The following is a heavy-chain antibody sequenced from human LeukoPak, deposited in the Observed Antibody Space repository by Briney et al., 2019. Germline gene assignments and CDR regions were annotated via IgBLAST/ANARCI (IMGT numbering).Heavy chain of an antibody. Sequence: PGGSLRLSCAASGFTVSSNYMSWVRQAPGKGLEWVSVIYSGGSTYYADSVKGRFTISRDNSKNTLYLEMNSLRPEDTAVYYCARDVNAISSGRLAYWGQGTLVTVSS. V-gene: IGHV3-66*01. J-gene: IGHJ4*02. CDR1: GFTVSSNY. CDR3: ARDVNAISSGRLAY. CDR2: IYSGGST. D-gene: IGHD2-21*01.